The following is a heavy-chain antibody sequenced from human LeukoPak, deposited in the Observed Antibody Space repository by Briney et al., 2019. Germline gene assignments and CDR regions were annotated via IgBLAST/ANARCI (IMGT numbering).Heavy chain of an antibody. J-gene: IGHJ3*02. V-gene: IGHV1-2*02. Sequence: TSVKVSCKASGYTFTGYYMHWVRQAPGQGLEWMGWINPNSGGTNYAQKFQGRVTMTRDTSISTAYMEMSRLRSDDTAVYYCARNLWFGESSDAFDMWGQGTMVTVSS. D-gene: IGHD3-10*01. CDR3: ARNLWFGESSDAFDM. CDR2: INPNSGGT. CDR1: GYTFTGYY.